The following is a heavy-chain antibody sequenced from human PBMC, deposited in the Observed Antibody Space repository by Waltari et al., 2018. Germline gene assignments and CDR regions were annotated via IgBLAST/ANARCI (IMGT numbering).Heavy chain of an antibody. CDR3: ARSPELRARAFDI. CDR2: IYTSGST. J-gene: IGHJ3*02. V-gene: IGHV4-61*09. CDR1: GGSISSGSYY. D-gene: IGHD1-7*01. Sequence: QVQLQESGPGLVKPSQTLSLTCTVSGGSISSGSYYWSWIPQPAGKGLEWIGYIYTSGSTNYNPSLKSRVTISVDTSKNQFSLKLSSVTAADTAVYYCARSPELRARAFDIWGQGTMVTVSS.